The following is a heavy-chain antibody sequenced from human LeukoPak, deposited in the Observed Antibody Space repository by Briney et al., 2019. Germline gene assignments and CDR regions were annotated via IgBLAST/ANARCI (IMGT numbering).Heavy chain of an antibody. CDR1: GFIFSNYA. J-gene: IGHJ5*01. V-gene: IGHV3-30*18. CDR2: ISYDGNTQ. CDR3: VKPYPTLTTSPVLDT. D-gene: IGHD4-17*01. Sequence: GGSLRLSCAASGFIFSNYAIHWVRQAPGKGLEWVAAISYDGNTQHYADPVKGRFTISRDNSKSKVYLQIDTLTIEDSAVYYCVKPYPTLTTSPVLDTWGQGTLVTVSS.